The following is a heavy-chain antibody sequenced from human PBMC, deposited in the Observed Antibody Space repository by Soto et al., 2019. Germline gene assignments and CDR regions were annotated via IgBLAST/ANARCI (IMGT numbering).Heavy chain of an antibody. J-gene: IGHJ6*03. CDR3: AKTDRTYYDFWSGYMDV. CDR1: GFTFSSYG. Sequence: PGGSLRLSCAASGFTFSSYGMHWVRQAPGKGLEWVAVISYDGSNKYYADSVKGRFTISRDNSKNTLYLQMNSLRAEDTAVYYCAKTDRTYYDFWSGYMDVWGKGTTVTVSS. V-gene: IGHV3-30*18. CDR2: ISYDGSNK. D-gene: IGHD3-3*01.